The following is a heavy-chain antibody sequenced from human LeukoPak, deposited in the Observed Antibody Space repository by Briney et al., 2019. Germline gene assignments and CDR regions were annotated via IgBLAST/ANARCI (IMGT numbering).Heavy chain of an antibody. J-gene: IGHJ6*02. V-gene: IGHV3-33*01. CDR1: GFTFSSYG. Sequence: TGGSLRLSCAASGFTFSSYGMHWVRQAPGKGLEWVAVIWYDGSNKYYADSVKGRFTISRDNSKNTLYLQMNSLRAEDTAVYYCARASSGWYVGDGYNSMPPHYYYYYGMDVWGQGTTVTVSS. CDR2: IWYDGSNK. CDR3: ARASSGWYVGDGYNSMPPHYYYYYGMDV. D-gene: IGHD6-19*01.